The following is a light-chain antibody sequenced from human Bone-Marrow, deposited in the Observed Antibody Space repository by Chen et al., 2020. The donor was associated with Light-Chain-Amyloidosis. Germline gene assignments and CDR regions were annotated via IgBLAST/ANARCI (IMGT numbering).Light chain of an antibody. CDR2: GSS. CDR1: QTISSNY. CDR3: QQYGTSPLT. V-gene: IGKV3-20*01. J-gene: IGKJ4*01. Sequence: EIVLTQSPGTLSLSPGEGTNLSCRASQTISSNYLTWYQQKLGQAPRPLIYGSSSRATGIPDGFTGSGSGTDFTLTINSLEPEDFAMYYCQQYGTSPLTFGRGTKVGIK.